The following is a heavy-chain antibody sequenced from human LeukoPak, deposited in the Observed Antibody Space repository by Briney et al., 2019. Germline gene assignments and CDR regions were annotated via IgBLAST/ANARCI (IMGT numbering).Heavy chain of an antibody. D-gene: IGHD3-3*01. CDR1: GGTFSSYA. CDR3: ATTHDDFWSGYYTYYYYYMDG. V-gene: IGHV1-69*01. J-gene: IGHJ6*03. CDR2: IIPIFGTA. Sequence: SVKVSCKASGGTFSSYAISWVRQAPGRGLEWMGGIIPIFGTANYAQKFQGRVTITADESTSTAYMELSSLRSEDTAVYYCATTHDDFWSGYYTYYYYYMDGWGKGTTVTVSS.